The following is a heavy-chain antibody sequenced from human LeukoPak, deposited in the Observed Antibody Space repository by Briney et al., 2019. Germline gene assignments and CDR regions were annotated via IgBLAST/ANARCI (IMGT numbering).Heavy chain of an antibody. V-gene: IGHV4-59*01. Sequence: SETLSLTCTVSGGSISSYYWSWIRQPPGKGLEWIGYIYYSGSSNYNPSLKSRVTISVDTSKNQFSLKLSSVTAADTAVYYCARALADTAMALDYYYYGMDVWGQGTTVTVSS. CDR3: ARALADTAMALDYYYYGMDV. D-gene: IGHD5-18*01. J-gene: IGHJ6*02. CDR1: GGSISSYY. CDR2: IYYSGSS.